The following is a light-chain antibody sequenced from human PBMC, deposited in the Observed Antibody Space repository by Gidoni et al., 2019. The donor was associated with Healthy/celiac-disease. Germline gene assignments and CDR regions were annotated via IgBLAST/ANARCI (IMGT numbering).Light chain of an antibody. J-gene: IGKJ2*01. V-gene: IGKV3-20*01. Sequence: EIVLTQSPGTLSLSPGERATLSCRASQSVSSSYLAWYQQKPGQAPRRLIYGASSRATCIPDRFTFTISRLEHEDFAVYYCQQYGSSPGTFXXXTKLEIK. CDR1: QSVSSSY. CDR3: QQYGSSPGT. CDR2: GAS.